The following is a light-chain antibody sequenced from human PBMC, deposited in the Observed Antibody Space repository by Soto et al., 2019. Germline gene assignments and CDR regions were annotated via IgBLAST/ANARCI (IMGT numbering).Light chain of an antibody. CDR3: QQYGNSRT. CDR2: GAS. J-gene: IGKJ1*01. Sequence: EIVLTQSPGTLSLSPGERATLSCRASQSVSSNYLAWYQQRPGQAPRLLIFGASSRATGIPDRFSGSGSGTAFTLTISRLEPEDFAVYYCQQYGNSRTFGQGTKVDIK. V-gene: IGKV3-20*01. CDR1: QSVSSNY.